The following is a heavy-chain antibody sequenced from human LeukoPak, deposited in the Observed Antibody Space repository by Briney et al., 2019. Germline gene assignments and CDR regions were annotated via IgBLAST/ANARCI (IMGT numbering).Heavy chain of an antibody. D-gene: IGHD5-18*01. J-gene: IGHJ4*02. CDR3: AGGGYSYGFDY. V-gene: IGHV1-69*05. Sequence: SVKVSCKASGGTFSSYAISWVRQAPGQGLEWKGGIIPIFGTANYAQKFQGRVTITTDESTSTAYMELSSLRSEDTAVYYCAGGGYSYGFDYWGQGTLVTVSS. CDR1: GGTFSSYA. CDR2: IIPIFGTA.